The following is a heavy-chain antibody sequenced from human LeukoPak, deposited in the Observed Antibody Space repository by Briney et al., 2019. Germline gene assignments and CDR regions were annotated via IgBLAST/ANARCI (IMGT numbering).Heavy chain of an antibody. CDR2: ISGSGGST. V-gene: IGHV3-23*01. CDR3: ARGGDYGDYGRAFDI. CDR1: GFTFSSYA. D-gene: IGHD4-17*01. Sequence: PGGSLRLSCAASGFTFSSYAMSWVRQAPGKGLEWVSAISGSGGSTYYADSVKGRFTISRDNAKNSLYLQMNSLRAEDTAVYYCARGGDYGDYGRAFDIWGQGTMVTVSS. J-gene: IGHJ3*02.